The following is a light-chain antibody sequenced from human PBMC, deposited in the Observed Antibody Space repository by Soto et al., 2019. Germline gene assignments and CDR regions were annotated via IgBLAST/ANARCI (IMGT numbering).Light chain of an antibody. J-gene: IGKJ4*01. CDR3: HQYGASPLT. CDR1: QTVSSNY. V-gene: IGKV3-20*01. CDR2: SAS. Sequence: EIVLTQSPGTLSLSPGERATLSCRASQTVSSNYLAWYQQKPGQAPRLLIYSASTRATGIPDRFSGSGSGTDFTLTISRLEPEDFAVYYCHQYGASPLTFGGGTKVEIK.